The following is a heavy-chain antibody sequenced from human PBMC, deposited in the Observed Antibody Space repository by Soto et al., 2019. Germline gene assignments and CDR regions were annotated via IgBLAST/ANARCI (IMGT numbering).Heavy chain of an antibody. CDR2: ISGSGGST. CDR3: AKDSGGIEMATAMGDDAFDI. J-gene: IGHJ3*02. CDR1: GFSFSSYA. D-gene: IGHD5-18*01. V-gene: IGHV3-23*01. Sequence: PGGSMRLSCAASGFSFSSYAMSWVRKDPGKGLEWVSAISGSGGSTYYADSVKGRFTISRDNSKNTLYLQMNSLRAEDTAVYYCAKDSGGIEMATAMGDDAFDIWGQWTIVTVSS.